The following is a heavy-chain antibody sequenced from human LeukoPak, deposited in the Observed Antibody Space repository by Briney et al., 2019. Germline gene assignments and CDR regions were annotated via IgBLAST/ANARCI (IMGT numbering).Heavy chain of an antibody. J-gene: IGHJ5*02. CDR2: ISAYNGNT. CDR3: AREDDILTGRNWFDP. Sequence: GASVKVSCKASGYTFTSYGISWVRQAPGQGLEWMGWISAYNGNTNYAQKLQGRVTMTTDTSTSTDYMELRSLRSDDTAVYYCAREDDILTGRNWFDPWGQGTLVTVSS. V-gene: IGHV1-18*04. CDR1: GYTFTSYG. D-gene: IGHD3-9*01.